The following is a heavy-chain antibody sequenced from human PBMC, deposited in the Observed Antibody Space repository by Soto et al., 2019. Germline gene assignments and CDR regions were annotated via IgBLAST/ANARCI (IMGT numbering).Heavy chain of an antibody. Sequence: EVHLLESGGALVQPGGSLRLSCTASGFTFSSSAMAWARQAPGEGLEWLSCISKRGDATFYADSVKGGFTISRDNSKNTMYLQMNSLGADDTAVYHCAKMAYFGDPPGGDSWGQGTLVTVSS. V-gene: IGHV3-23*01. J-gene: IGHJ4*02. CDR1: GFTFSSSA. CDR2: ISKRGDAT. CDR3: AKMAYFGDPPGGDS. D-gene: IGHD3-10*01.